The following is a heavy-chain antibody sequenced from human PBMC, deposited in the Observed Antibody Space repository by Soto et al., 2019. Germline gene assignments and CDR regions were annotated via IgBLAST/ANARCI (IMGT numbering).Heavy chain of an antibody. CDR1: GITFSSYG. Sequence: EVQLVESGGGLVKPGGSLRLSCVTSGITFSSYGMNWVRQAPGKGLEWVSSISYSTSHIYYADSVRGRFTISRDNAKNSLYQQMDSLRADDTAMYYCAGHLASRYSDSWYKGWHVDYWGQGTLVTVSS. D-gene: IGHD1-26*01. V-gene: IGHV3-21*01. CDR3: AGHLASRYSDSWYKGWHVDY. J-gene: IGHJ4*02. CDR2: ISYSTSHI.